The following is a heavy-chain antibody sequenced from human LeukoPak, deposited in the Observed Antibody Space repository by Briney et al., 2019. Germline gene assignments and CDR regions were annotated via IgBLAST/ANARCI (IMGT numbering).Heavy chain of an antibody. D-gene: IGHD5-18*01. J-gene: IGHJ4*02. Sequence: GGSLRLSCAASGFTFSSYSMNWVRQAPGKGLEWVSYISRSSSTIYYADSVKGRFAISRDNAKNSLYLQMNSLRAEDTAVYYCARRYSYGSYFDYWGQGTLVTVSS. CDR2: ISRSSSTI. CDR3: ARRYSYGSYFDY. CDR1: GFTFSSYS. V-gene: IGHV3-48*01.